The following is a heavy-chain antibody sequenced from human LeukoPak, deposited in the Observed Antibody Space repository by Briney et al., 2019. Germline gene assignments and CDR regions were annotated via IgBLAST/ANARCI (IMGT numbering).Heavy chain of an antibody. D-gene: IGHD4-17*01. J-gene: IGHJ3*02. CDR1: GYTFTGYY. V-gene: IGHV1-2*02. CDR2: INPNSGGT. Sequence: ASVKVSCKASGYTFTGYYMHWVRQAPGQGLEWMGWINPNSGGTGYAQKFQGRVTMTRNTSISTAYMELSSLRSEDTAVYYCAREGDYGDYGGLDAFDIWGQGTMVTVSS. CDR3: AREGDYGDYGGLDAFDI.